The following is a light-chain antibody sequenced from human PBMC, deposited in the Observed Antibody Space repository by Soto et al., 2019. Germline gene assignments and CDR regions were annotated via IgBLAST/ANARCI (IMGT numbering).Light chain of an antibody. Sequence: DIQMTQSPSSLSASVGDRVTITCRASQSISSYLNWYQQKPGKAPKLLIYAASSLQSGVPSRLSGSGSGTDFTLTISSLQPEDFATYYRQQRYSTPFTFGPGTKVDIK. J-gene: IGKJ3*01. CDR2: AAS. CDR3: QQRYSTPFT. V-gene: IGKV1-39*01. CDR1: QSISSY.